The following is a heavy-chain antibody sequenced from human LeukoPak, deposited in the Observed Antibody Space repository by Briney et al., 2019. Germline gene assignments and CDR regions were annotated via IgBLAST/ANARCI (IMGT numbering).Heavy chain of an antibody. V-gene: IGHV4-39*01. CDR3: ARIRRVYYFDY. CDR2: IYYSGST. CDR1: GGSISSSSYY. J-gene: IGHJ4*02. Sequence: SETLSLTCTVSGGSISSSSYYWGWIRQPPGKGLEWIGSIYYSGSTYYSPSLKSRVTISVDTSKNQFSLKLSSVTAADTAVYYCARIRRVYYFDYWGQGTLVTVSS. D-gene: IGHD2-8*01.